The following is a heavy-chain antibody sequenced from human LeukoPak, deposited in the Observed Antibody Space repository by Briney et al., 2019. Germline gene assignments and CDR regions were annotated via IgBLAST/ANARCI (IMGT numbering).Heavy chain of an antibody. V-gene: IGHV3-64*01. J-gene: IGHJ6*03. CDR1: GFTFSSYA. CDR3: ARGVEYYYYYMDV. Sequence: GGSLRLSCAASGFTFSSYAMHWVRQAPGKGLEYVSAISSNGGSTYYANSVKGRFTISRDNSKNTLYLQMGSLRAEDMAVYYCARGVEYYYYYMDVWGKGTTVTVSS. CDR2: ISSNGGST.